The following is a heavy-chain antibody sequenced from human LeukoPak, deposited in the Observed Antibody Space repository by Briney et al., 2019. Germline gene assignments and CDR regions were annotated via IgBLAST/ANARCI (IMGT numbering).Heavy chain of an antibody. CDR3: VQTTGWPGLDY. D-gene: IGHD6-19*01. CDR1: GAPISRFY. V-gene: IGHV4-4*09. J-gene: IGHJ4*02. CDR2: IYNGVPT. Sequence: SETLSLTCTTSGAPISRFYWSWVRQPPGKGLEWIGNIYNGVPTFFNPSLKSRVTLSVDTSKTQFSLQLASVTAADTAVYYCVQTTGWPGLDYWGQGILVSVSS.